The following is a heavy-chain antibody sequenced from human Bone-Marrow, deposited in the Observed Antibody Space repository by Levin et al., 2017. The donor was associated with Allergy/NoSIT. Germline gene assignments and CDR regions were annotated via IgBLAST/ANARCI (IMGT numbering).Heavy chain of an antibody. V-gene: IGHV3-33*01. J-gene: IGHJ4*02. D-gene: IGHD5-18*01. CDR2: VWFDGSNE. Sequence: GESLKISCAASGFTFSNFGMHWVRQAPGKGLEWVAVVWFDGSNEDYADSVKGRFTISRDNSKNTLYLQVNSLRAEDTAVYYCARMSGYSYGYFDFWGQGTLVTVSS. CDR3: ARMSGYSYGYFDF. CDR1: GFTFSNFG.